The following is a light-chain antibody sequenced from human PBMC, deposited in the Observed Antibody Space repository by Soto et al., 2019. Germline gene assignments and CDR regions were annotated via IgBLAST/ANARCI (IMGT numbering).Light chain of an antibody. Sequence: DIQMAQSPSSLSSSVGDIFTVTCRASQTISNYLNWYQQKPGKAPKPLIHTASSLQSGVPSRFSGSGSGTDFTLTISSLQPEDFATYYCQQSYNTPLTFGGGTKVDIK. CDR3: QQSYNTPLT. V-gene: IGKV1-39*01. CDR2: TAS. CDR1: QTISNY. J-gene: IGKJ4*01.